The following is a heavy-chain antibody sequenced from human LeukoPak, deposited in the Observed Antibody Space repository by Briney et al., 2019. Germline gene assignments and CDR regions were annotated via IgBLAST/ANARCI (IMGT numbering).Heavy chain of an antibody. J-gene: IGHJ6*03. Sequence: GGSLRLSCAASGFTFSTYSLNWVRQAPGKGLEWVAYISSSSTKYYADSVKGRFTISRDNAKNSLFLQMNSLTAEDTAVYYCARDPYSGGYWNYYYYYMDVWGKGTTVTISS. CDR3: ARDPYSGGYWNYYYYYMDV. CDR2: ISSSSTK. D-gene: IGHD1-26*01. V-gene: IGHV3-48*04. CDR1: GFTFSTYS.